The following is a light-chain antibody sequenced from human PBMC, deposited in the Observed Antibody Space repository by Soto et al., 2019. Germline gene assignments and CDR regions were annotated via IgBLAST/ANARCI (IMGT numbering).Light chain of an antibody. V-gene: IGKV1-9*01. J-gene: IGKJ3*01. CDR1: QGISSY. Sequence: IQLTQSPSSLSASVGDSVTITCRASQGISSYLAWYQQEPGKAPKLLIYAASTLQSGVPSRFSGGGSGTDFTLTISSLQPEDFATYYCQQSYSTLFTFGPGTKVDIK. CDR3: QQSYSTLFT. CDR2: AAS.